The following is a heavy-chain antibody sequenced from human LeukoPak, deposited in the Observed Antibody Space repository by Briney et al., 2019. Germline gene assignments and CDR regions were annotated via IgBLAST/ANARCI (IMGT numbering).Heavy chain of an antibody. V-gene: IGHV3-23*01. D-gene: IGHD2-21*01. CDR1: GFTFSSYA. Sequence: GGSLRLSCAASGFTFSSYAMSWVRQAPGKGLEWVSAISGSGGSTYYADSVKGRFTISRDNSMNTLYLQMNSLRAEDTAVYYCAKFVVTQTYYYYGMDVWGQGTTVTVSS. J-gene: IGHJ6*02. CDR2: ISGSGGST. CDR3: AKFVVTQTYYYYGMDV.